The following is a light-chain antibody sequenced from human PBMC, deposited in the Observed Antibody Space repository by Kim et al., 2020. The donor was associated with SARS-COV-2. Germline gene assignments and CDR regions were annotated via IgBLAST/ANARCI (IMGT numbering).Light chain of an antibody. V-gene: IGKV1-39*01. CDR2: AAS. J-gene: IGKJ4*01. CDR1: QSISSY. Sequence: ASVGDRVTITCRASQSISSYLNWSQQKPGQAPKLLIYAASSLQSGVPSRFSGSGSGTDFTLTISSLQPEDFATYYCQQSYSTPLTFGGGTKVDIK. CDR3: QQSYSTPLT.